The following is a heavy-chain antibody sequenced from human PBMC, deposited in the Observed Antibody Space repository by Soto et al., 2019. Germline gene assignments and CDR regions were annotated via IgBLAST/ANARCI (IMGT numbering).Heavy chain of an antibody. V-gene: IGHV1-8*01. CDR2: MNPNSGNT. CDR1: GDTFTSYE. D-gene: IGHD2-15*01. CDR3: ARXGYCSGGSCRRGNWFDP. Sequence: ASVKVSCKASGDTFTSYEINWVRQATGQGLEWMGWMNPNSGNTGYAQKFQGRVTMTRNTSISTGYMELSSLRSEDTAVYYCARXGYCSGGSCRRGNWFDPWGQGTLVTVSS. J-gene: IGHJ5*02.